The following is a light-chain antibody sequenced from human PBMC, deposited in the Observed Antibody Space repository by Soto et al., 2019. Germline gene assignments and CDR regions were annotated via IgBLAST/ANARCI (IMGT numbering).Light chain of an antibody. J-gene: IGLJ2*01. CDR1: SSDVGGYDF. CDR2: DVS. V-gene: IGLV2-11*01. Sequence: QSALTQPRSVSGSPGQSVTISCTGTSSDVGGYDFVSWYQQHPGKAPKVMIYDVSKRPSGVPGRFSGSKAGSTASLTISGLQAEDEADYYCCSYARSYTFLCGGGTKLTVL. CDR3: CSYARSYTFL.